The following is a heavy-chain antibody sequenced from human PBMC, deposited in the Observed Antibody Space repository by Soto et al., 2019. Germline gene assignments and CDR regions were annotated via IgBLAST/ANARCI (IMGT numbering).Heavy chain of an antibody. Sequence: PSETLSLTCTVSGGSISSRSYYWGWIRQPPGKGLEWIGSIYYSGYTYYNPSLKSRVTISVDTSKNQFSLKLSSVTAADTAVYYCARYNGPLYAGYYYDMDVWGQGTTVIVS. CDR1: GGSISSRSYY. D-gene: IGHD1-20*01. CDR2: IYYSGYT. V-gene: IGHV4-39*01. J-gene: IGHJ6*02. CDR3: ARYNGPLYAGYYYDMDV.